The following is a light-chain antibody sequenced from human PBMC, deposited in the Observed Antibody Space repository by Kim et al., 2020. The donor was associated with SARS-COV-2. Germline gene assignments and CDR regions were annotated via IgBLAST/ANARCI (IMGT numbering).Light chain of an antibody. CDR1: NIGSKN. V-gene: IGLV3-9*01. CDR3: QVWDTDSSTYV. Sequence: SYELTQPLSASVALGHTARFTCGVNNIGSKNVHWYQQTPGQALVLVIYRDNDRPSGIPERFSGSNSGNTATLTISRAQAGDEADYYCQVWDTDSSTYVFG. J-gene: IGLJ1*01. CDR2: RDN.